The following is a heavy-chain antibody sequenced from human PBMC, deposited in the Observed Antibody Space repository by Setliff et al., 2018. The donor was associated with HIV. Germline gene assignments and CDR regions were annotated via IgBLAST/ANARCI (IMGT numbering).Heavy chain of an antibody. D-gene: IGHD6-19*01. CDR2: INWNGGST. J-gene: IGHJ3*02. CDR3: ARAMGSIAVAGLDAFDI. CDR1: GFPFSAYI. Sequence: GGSLRLSCAASGFPFSAYIMNWVRQAPGKGLEWVSGINWNGGSTGYADSVKGRFTISRDNAKNSLYLQMNSLRAEDTAVYYCARAMGSIAVAGLDAFDIWGQGTMVTVSS. V-gene: IGHV3-20*04.